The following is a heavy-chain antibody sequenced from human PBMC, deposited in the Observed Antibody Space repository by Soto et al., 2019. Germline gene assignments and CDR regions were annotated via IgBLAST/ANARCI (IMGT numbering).Heavy chain of an antibody. CDR2: INTLSTAI. D-gene: IGHD6-19*01. J-gene: IGHJ4*02. Sequence: LRLSCEGSGFTFTDYYMTWIRQAPGKGLEWVAYINTLSTAIYYADSVKGRFTISRDNAKNSLYLQMNGLRAEDTATYYCARRLQWQLRPLDSWGRGTLVTVSS. CDR1: GFTFTDYY. V-gene: IGHV3-11*01. CDR3: ARRLQWQLRPLDS.